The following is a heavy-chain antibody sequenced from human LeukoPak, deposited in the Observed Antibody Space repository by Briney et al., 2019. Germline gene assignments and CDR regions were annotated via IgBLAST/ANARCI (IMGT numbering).Heavy chain of an antibody. J-gene: IGHJ6*03. V-gene: IGHV4-59*07. D-gene: IGHD3-16*02. CDR1: GGSISSYY. CDR3: ARATTGHYVWGSYRWSKETYYYYYMDV. Sequence: SDTLSLTCTVSGGSISSYYWSWLRQPPGKELEWIGYIYYCGSTNYNPSLTSRVTISVDTSKNQCSLKLSSVTAADTAVYYCARATTGHYVWGSYRWSKETYYYYYMDVWGKGTTVTISS. CDR2: IYYCGST.